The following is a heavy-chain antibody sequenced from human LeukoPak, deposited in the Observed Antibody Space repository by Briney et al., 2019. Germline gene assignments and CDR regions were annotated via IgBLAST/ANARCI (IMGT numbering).Heavy chain of an antibody. CDR3: ARSGDSSGYDYAAFDI. D-gene: IGHD3-22*01. Sequence: SETLSLTCTVSGGSISSYYWSWIRQPPGKGLEWIGYIYYSGSTNYNPSLKSRVTISVDMSKNQFSLNLSSVTAAATAVYYCARSGDSSGYDYAAFDIWGQGTMVTVSS. V-gene: IGHV4-59*01. CDR1: GGSISSYY. CDR2: IYYSGST. J-gene: IGHJ3*02.